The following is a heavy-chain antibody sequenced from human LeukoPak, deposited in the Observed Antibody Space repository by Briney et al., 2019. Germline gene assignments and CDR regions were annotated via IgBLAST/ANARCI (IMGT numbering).Heavy chain of an antibody. V-gene: IGHV1-58*01. CDR1: GFTFTSSA. CDR2: IVVGSGNT. J-gene: IGHJ4*02. D-gene: IGHD6-13*01. Sequence: SVKVSWKASGFTFTSSAVQWVRQARGQRLEWIGWIVVGSGNTNYAQKFQERVTITRDMSTSTAYMELSSLRSEDTAVYYCAADLAAAGTYDYWGQGTLVTVSS. CDR3: AADLAAAGTYDY.